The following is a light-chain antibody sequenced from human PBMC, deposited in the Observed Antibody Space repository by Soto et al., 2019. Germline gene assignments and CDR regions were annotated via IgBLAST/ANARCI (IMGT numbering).Light chain of an antibody. Sequence: EIVLTQSPGTLYLSPGERAALSCRASQTISSSNLAWYQQRPGQAPRLLIFGASTRATGIPDRFSGSGSERDFTLTISRLEPEDSAVYYCQQYAGTPLTFGGGTKVEIK. V-gene: IGKV3-20*01. CDR2: GAS. J-gene: IGKJ4*01. CDR1: QTISSSN. CDR3: QQYAGTPLT.